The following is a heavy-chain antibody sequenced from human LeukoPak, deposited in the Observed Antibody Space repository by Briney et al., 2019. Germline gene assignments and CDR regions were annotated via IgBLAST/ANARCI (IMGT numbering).Heavy chain of an antibody. Sequence: GGSLRLSCAASGFTFSSYAMHWVRQAPGKGLEWVAVISYDGSNKYYADSVKGRFTISRDNSKNTLYLQMNSLRAEDTAVYYCAKVPYARRDGYNYVDYWGQGTLVTVSS. V-gene: IGHV3-30*04. CDR3: AKVPYARRDGYNYVDY. CDR2: ISYDGSNK. CDR1: GFTFSSYA. J-gene: IGHJ4*02. D-gene: IGHD5-24*01.